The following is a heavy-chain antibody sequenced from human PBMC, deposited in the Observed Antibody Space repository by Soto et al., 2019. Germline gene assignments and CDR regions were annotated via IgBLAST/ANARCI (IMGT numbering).Heavy chain of an antibody. CDR3: ARAGNYGSSGLYPPAYVPH. CDR1: GGSISSEGYS. V-gene: IGHV4-30-2*01. D-gene: IGHD3-22*01. Sequence: QLQLQDSCSGLVTPSQTLSHTWAVSGGSISSEGYSWSWIRQPPGKGLEWIGYIYHSVNSYYNPSPKRRATISMDNSKNQFSLNVHSVTAADTAVYYCARAGNYGSSGLYPPAYVPHWGQGNQVTVSS. CDR2: IYHSVNS. J-gene: IGHJ1*01.